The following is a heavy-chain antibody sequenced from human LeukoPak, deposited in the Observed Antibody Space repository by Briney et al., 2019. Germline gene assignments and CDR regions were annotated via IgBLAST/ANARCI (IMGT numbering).Heavy chain of an antibody. D-gene: IGHD2-2*01. CDR1: GGSISSYY. V-gene: IGHV4-59*01. CDR2: IYYSGST. Sequence: SGTLSLTCTVSGGSISSYYWSWIRQPPGKGLEWIGYIYYSGSTNYNPSLKSRVTISVDTSKNQFSLKLSSVIAADTAVYYCARAPPGYCSSTSCYGGWFDPWGQGTLVTVSS. CDR3: ARAPPGYCSSTSCYGGWFDP. J-gene: IGHJ5*02.